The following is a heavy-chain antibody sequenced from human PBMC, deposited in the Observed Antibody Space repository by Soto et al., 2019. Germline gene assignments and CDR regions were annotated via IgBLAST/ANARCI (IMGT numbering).Heavy chain of an antibody. CDR1: GYSISSGYY. CDR2: IYHSGST. Sequence: SETLSLTCAGSGYSISSGYYWGWIRQPPGKGLEWIGSIYHSGSTYYNPSLKSRVTISVDTSKNQFSLKLSSVTAADTAVYYCARAYYDFWSGYQDYYYYYGMDVWGQGTTVT. D-gene: IGHD3-3*01. CDR3: ARAYYDFWSGYQDYYYYYGMDV. J-gene: IGHJ6*02. V-gene: IGHV4-38-2*01.